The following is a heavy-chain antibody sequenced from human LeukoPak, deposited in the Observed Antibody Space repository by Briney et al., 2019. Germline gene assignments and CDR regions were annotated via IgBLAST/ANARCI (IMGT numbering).Heavy chain of an antibody. CDR1: GFTFGNYW. Sequence: AGGSLKLSCAASGFTFGNYWMSWVRQAPGKGLEWVANIKQDGSDKYYVDSVTGRFTISRDNAKSSLYLQMNSLRAEDTAVYYCARWATSFDLWGLGTLVTVSS. V-gene: IGHV3-7*01. CDR2: IKQDGSDK. D-gene: IGHD6-6*01. CDR3: ARWATSFDL. J-gene: IGHJ4*02.